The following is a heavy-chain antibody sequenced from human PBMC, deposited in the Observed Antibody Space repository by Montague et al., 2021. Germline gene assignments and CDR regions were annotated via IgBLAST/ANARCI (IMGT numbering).Heavy chain of an antibody. CDR1: SGSIFHAH. J-gene: IGHJ5*02. V-gene: IGHV4-59*08. CDR2: MFYGGAT. Sequence: SETLSLTCTVSSGSIFHAHWGWVRQPPGKGLEWLGSMFYGGATSNNPSLTSRVTMSIDTSTNQFSLKLSFVTAADTAVYYCAKQDYFVSGTSYKGFDPWGQGILVTVSS. CDR3: AKQDYFVSGTSYKGFDP. D-gene: IGHD3-10*01.